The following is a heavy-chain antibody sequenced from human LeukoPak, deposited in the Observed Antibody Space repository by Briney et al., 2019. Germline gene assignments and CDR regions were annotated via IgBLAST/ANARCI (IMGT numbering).Heavy chain of an antibody. CDR3: AKGDNNILTGYYNSFDS. J-gene: IGHJ4*02. V-gene: IGHV3-23*01. CDR2: ISGSAIST. CDR1: GFTFSSYA. Sequence: GGSLRLSCAASGFTFSSYAMSWIRQAPGKGLEWVSSISGSAISTYYADSVKGRFTNSRDNSRNTLYLQMNSLRAEDTALFYCAKGDNNILTGYYNSFDSWGQGTLVTVSS. D-gene: IGHD3-9*01.